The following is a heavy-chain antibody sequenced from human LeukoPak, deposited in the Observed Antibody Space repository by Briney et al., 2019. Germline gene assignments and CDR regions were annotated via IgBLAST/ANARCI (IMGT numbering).Heavy chain of an antibody. Sequence: PGGSLRLSCVVSGFTFSTYAMSWVRQAPGKGLEWVSGIGGSGGDTFYADSVRGRFTVSRDNSKNTLFLQIDSPRTEDTAVYYCVPLGGLGYYQYGMDVWGRGTTVTVSS. D-gene: IGHD3/OR15-3a*01. CDR2: IGGSGGDT. CDR1: GFTFSTYA. CDR3: VPLGGLGYYQYGMDV. V-gene: IGHV3-23*01. J-gene: IGHJ6*02.